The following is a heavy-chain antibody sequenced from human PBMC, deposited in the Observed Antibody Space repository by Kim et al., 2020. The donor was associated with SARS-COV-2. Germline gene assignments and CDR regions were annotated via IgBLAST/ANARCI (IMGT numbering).Heavy chain of an antibody. Sequence: NPSLKSRVTISVDTSKNQFSLKLSSVTAADTAVYYCARGWESHYYYYMDVWGKGTTVTVSS. CDR3: ARGWESHYYYYMDV. J-gene: IGHJ6*03. V-gene: IGHV4-59*09. D-gene: IGHD1-26*01.